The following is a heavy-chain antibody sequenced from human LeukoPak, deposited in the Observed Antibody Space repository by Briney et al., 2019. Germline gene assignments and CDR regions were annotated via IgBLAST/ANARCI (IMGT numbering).Heavy chain of an antibody. CDR2: ISPFNGKT. Sequence: ASVKVSCKASGYTFITSGITWVRQAPGHGLKWMGWISPFNGKTRFAEEFQDRLTMTTDTPTRTAYMVLRSLRSDDTAVYYCVRDRDATPDDVRDYWGQGTLVTVSS. V-gene: IGHV1-18*01. CDR1: GYTFITSG. D-gene: IGHD2-21*02. J-gene: IGHJ4*02. CDR3: VRDRDATPDDVRDY.